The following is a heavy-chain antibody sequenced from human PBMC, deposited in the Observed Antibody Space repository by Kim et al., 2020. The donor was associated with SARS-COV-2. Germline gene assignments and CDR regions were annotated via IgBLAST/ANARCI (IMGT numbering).Heavy chain of an antibody. CDR3: ARAYLTILVPNWFDP. D-gene: IGHD3-3*01. J-gene: IGHJ5*02. V-gene: IGHV4-31*03. CDR2: IYYSGST. CDR1: GGSISSGGYY. Sequence: SETLSLTCTVSGGSISSGGYYWSWIRQHPGKGLEWIGYIYYSGSTYYNPSLKSRVTISVDTSKNQFSLKLSSVTAADTAVYYCARAYLTILVPNWFDPWGQGTLVTVSS.